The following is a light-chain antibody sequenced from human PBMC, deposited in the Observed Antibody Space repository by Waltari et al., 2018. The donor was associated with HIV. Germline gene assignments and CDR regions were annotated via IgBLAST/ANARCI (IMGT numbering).Light chain of an antibody. J-gene: IGLJ2*01. CDR3: TTYTAKDSLL. Sequence: SALTQPASVSGSPGQSVTISCTGTSYEFDLHNFLSWYQQHPGKAPQLILFGVNSRPSGIFSLFSASKSGDTASLTISGLQSGDEADYYCTTYTAKDSLLIGSGTKLTVL. V-gene: IGLV2-14*03. CDR2: GVN. CDR1: SYEFDLHNF.